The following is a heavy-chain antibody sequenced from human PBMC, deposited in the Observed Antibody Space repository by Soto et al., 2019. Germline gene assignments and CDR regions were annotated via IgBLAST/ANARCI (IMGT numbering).Heavy chain of an antibody. Sequence: QLQLQESGPGLVKPSETLSLICTVSGGSISNSDYYWGWIRQPPGKGPEWIAKSYYTGATDLNPSFKRRVTMAVDTSKTQFSLKLISVTAADTAMYYCARRDWGGYFDYWGQGILVTVSS. J-gene: IGHJ4*02. V-gene: IGHV4-39*01. CDR2: SYYTGAT. D-gene: IGHD3-3*01. CDR3: ARRDWGGYFDY. CDR1: GGSISNSDYY.